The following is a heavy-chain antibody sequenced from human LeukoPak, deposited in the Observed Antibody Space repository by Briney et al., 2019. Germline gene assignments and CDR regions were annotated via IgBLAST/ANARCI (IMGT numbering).Heavy chain of an antibody. J-gene: IGHJ4*02. Sequence: SLRLSCTACGFTFGHYAMIGVRQAPGKGLEGVGLCKSQSYGGTTQYAESVKGRFNISRDDSKHIDYLQMNSLRPEDTAVYYCTRAGGDSSPFDYWGQGTLVPVSS. CDR2: CKSQSYGGTT. CDR1: GFTFGHYA. D-gene: IGHD2-21*01. CDR3: TRAGGDSSPFDY. V-gene: IGHV3-49*04.